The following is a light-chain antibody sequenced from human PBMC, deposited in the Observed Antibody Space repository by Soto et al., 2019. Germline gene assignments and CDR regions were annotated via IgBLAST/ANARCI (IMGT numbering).Light chain of an antibody. J-gene: IGKJ4*01. CDR3: QQSYSTHLT. V-gene: IGKV1-39*01. Sequence: DIQMTQSPSSLSASVGDRVTITCRASQSISSYLNWYQQKPGKAPKLLIYAESSLQSGVPSRFSGSGSGTDFTLTISSLQPEDFATYYCQQSYSTHLTFGGGTKVEIK. CDR2: AES. CDR1: QSISSY.